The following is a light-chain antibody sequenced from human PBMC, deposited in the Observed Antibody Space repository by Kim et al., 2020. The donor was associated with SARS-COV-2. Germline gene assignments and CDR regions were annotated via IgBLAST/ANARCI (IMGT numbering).Light chain of an antibody. CDR2: GAS. J-gene: IGKJ4*01. V-gene: IGKV3-20*01. CDR1: QSFSSVY. Sequence: EIVLTQSPGTLSLSPGERATLSCRASQSFSSVYLAWYQQKPGQAPRLHLYGASNRDTGVPDRFSGSGSGTEYSLTISRLEPEDFAVYYCQQYLSSPLTFGGGTKVDIK. CDR3: QQYLSSPLT.